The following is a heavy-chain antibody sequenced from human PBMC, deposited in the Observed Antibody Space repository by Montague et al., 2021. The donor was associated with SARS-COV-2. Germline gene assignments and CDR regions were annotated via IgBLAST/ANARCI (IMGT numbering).Heavy chain of an antibody. CDR3: ARGSVVRGVSLDY. CDR2: IDWDDDK. D-gene: IGHD3-10*01. Sequence: PALVNPTQTLTLTCTFSGFSLSTSGMCVSWIRQPPGKALEWLARIDWDDDKHYSTSLKTRLTISKDTSKNQVVLTITNMDPVDTATYYCARGSVVRGVSLDYGGQGTRVTVSS. CDR1: GFSLSTSGMC. J-gene: IGHJ4*02. V-gene: IGHV2-70*11.